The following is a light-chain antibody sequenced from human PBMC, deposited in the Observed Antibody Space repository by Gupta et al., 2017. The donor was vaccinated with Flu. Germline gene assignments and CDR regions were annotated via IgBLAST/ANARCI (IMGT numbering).Light chain of an antibody. CDR3: AAWDDSLSGYV. CDR1: SSNIGSNY. J-gene: IGLJ1*01. V-gene: IGLV1-47*01. CDR2: KNN. Sequence: SSSNIGSNYVCWHQHLPGTAPKVLIYKNNQRPSGVPDRFSGSRSGASASLAISGLRSEDEADYHCAAWDDSLSGYVFGTGTKVTVL.